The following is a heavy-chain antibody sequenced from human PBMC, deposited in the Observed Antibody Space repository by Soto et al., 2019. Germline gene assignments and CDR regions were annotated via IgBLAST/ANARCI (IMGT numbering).Heavy chain of an antibody. CDR3: ASDNGDVEYYYGMDV. J-gene: IGHJ6*02. CDR1: GYTFTGYY. CDR2: INPNSGGT. V-gene: IGHV1-2*04. D-gene: IGHD4-17*01. Sequence: QVQLVQSGAEVKKPGASVKVSCKASGYTFTGYYMHWVRQAPGQGLEWMGWINPNSGGTNYAQKFQGWVTMTRDTSISTAYMELSRLRSDDTAVYYCASDNGDVEYYYGMDVWGQGTTVTVSS.